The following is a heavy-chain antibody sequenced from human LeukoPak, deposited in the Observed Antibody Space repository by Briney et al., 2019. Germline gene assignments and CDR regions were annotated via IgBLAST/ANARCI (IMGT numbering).Heavy chain of an antibody. Sequence: GGSLRLSCAAPGFTVSSNSMSWVRHAPGKGLEWVSGISWNSGSIGYADSVKGRFTISKDNAKNSLYLQMNSLRAEDTAVYYCARVYGDYVGYWGQGTPVTVSS. CDR1: GFTVSSNS. J-gene: IGHJ4*02. D-gene: IGHD4-17*01. CDR3: ARVYGDYVGY. V-gene: IGHV3-20*04. CDR2: ISWNSGSI.